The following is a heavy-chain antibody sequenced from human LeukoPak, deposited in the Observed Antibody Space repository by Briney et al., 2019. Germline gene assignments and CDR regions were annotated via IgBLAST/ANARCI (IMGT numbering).Heavy chain of an antibody. CDR3: AREGYCSGGICAFDY. CDR1: GFTFSSYA. D-gene: IGHD2-15*01. CDR2: IKQDGSEK. V-gene: IGHV3-7*01. J-gene: IGHJ4*02. Sequence: PGGSLRLSCADSGFTFSSYAMSWVRQAPGKGLEWVAKIKQDGSEKYYVDSVKGRFTISRDNAKNSLYLQMNYLRAEDTAVYYCAREGYCSGGICAFDYWGQGTLVIVSS.